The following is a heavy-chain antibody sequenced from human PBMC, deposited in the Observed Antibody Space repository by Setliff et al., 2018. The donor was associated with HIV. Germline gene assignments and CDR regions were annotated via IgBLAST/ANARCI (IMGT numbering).Heavy chain of an antibody. CDR2: INTNTGNP. Sequence: ASVKVSCKASEYVFTTYAMNWVRQAPGQGLEWMGWINTNTGNPTYAQGFTGRFVFSLDTSVSTAYLQISSLKAEDTAVYYCVTPRTPQLYCSGGSCFDAFDLWGQGTMVTVSS. J-gene: IGHJ3*01. CDR3: VTPRTPQLYCSGGSCFDAFDL. CDR1: EYVFTTYA. D-gene: IGHD2-15*01. V-gene: IGHV7-4-1*02.